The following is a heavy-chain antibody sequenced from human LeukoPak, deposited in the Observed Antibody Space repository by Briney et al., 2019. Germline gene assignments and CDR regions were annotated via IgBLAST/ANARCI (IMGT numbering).Heavy chain of an antibody. D-gene: IGHD3-16*01. J-gene: IGHJ3*02. CDR1: GVTFTSSA. Sequence: SVKVSCKASGVTFTSSAMQWVRQARGQRLEWIGWIVVGSGNTNYAQKFQERVTITRDMSTSTAYMELSSLRSEDTAVYYCAAAGGADDAFDIWGQGTMVTVSS. CDR3: AAAGGADDAFDI. V-gene: IGHV1-58*02. CDR2: IVVGSGNT.